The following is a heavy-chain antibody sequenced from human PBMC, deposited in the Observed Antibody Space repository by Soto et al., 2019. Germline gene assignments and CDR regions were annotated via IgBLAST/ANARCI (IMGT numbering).Heavy chain of an antibody. D-gene: IGHD3-10*01. CDR1: CGSIISYY. CDR3: ARALTYGSGSNWFDP. J-gene: IGHJ5*02. V-gene: IGHV4-59*01. Sequence: SETLSLTCTFSCGSIISYYWSWIRQPPGKGLEWIGYIYYSGSTNYNPSLKSRVTISVDTSKNQFSLKLSSVTAADTAVYYCARALTYGSGSNWFDPWGQGTLVTVSS. CDR2: IYYSGST.